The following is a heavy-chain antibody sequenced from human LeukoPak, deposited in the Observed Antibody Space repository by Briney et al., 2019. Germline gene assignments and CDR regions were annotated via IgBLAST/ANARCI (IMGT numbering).Heavy chain of an antibody. CDR3: ARDTGTTWEIPEYFQH. CDR2: INPNSGDT. Sequence: EASVKVSCKASGYTFTGYYMHWVRQAPGQGLEWMGWINPNSGDTNYARKFQGRVTLTRDTSISTAYMELSRLRSDDTAVYYCARDTGTTWEIPEYFQHWGQGTLVTVSS. V-gene: IGHV1-2*02. CDR1: GYTFTGYY. J-gene: IGHJ1*01. D-gene: IGHD1-26*01.